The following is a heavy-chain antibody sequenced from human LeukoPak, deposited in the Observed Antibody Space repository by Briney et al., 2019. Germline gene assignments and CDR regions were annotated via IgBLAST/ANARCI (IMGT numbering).Heavy chain of an antibody. D-gene: IGHD3-22*01. CDR3: ARQHSSGYYGSFDP. J-gene: IGHJ5*02. CDR1: GGSFSGYY. Sequence: KTSETLSLTCAVYGGSFSGYYWSWIRQPPGKGLEWIGEINHSGSTNYNPSLKSRVTISVDTSKNQFSLKLSSVTAADTAVYYCARQHSSGYYGSFDPWGQGTLVTVSS. V-gene: IGHV4-34*01. CDR2: INHSGST.